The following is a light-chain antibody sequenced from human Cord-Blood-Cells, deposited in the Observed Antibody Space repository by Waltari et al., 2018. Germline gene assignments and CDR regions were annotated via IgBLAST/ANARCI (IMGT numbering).Light chain of an antibody. CDR1: SGSIASNY. CDR3: QSYWV. J-gene: IGLJ3*02. V-gene: IGLV6-57*02. Sequence: NFMLTQPHSVSESPGKTVTISCTGSSGSIASNYLQWYKQRPGSAPTTVIYEDNQRPSGVPDRFSGSIDSSSNSASLTISGLTTEDEADYYCQSYWVFGGGTKLTVL. CDR2: EDN.